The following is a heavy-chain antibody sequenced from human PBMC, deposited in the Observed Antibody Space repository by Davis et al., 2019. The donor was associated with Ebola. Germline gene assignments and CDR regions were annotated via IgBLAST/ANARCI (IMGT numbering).Heavy chain of an antibody. D-gene: IGHD5-12*01. J-gene: IGHJ4*02. CDR2: IYSGGST. Sequence: GGSLRLSCAASGFTVSSNYMSWVRQAPGKGLEWVSVIYSGGSTYYADSVKGRFTISRHNSKNTLYLQMNSLKTEDTAVYYCTTLGGYSGYGTRDYWGQGTLVTVSS. CDR3: TTLGGYSGYGTRDY. V-gene: IGHV3-53*01. CDR1: GFTVSSNY.